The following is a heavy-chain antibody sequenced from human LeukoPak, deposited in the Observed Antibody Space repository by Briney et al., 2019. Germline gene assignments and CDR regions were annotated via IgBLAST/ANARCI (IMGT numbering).Heavy chain of an antibody. CDR2: INTGNDNT. D-gene: IGHD3-9*01. V-gene: IGHV1-3*04. J-gene: IGHJ5*02. CDR3: ARRHDILTGYYTYNWFDP. CDR1: GYTFTSYA. Sequence: GASVKVSCKASGYTFTSYAMHWVRQAPGQRLEWMGWINTGNDNTKYSQKFQGRVTITRDTSASTAYMELSSLRSEDTAVYYCARRHDILTGYYTYNWFDPWGQGTLVTVSS.